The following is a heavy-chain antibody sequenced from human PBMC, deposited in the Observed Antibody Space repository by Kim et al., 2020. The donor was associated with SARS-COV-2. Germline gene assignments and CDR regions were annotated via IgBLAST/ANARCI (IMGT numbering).Heavy chain of an antibody. CDR2: IYYSGST. Sequence: SETLSLTCTVSGGSISSYYWSWIRQPPGKGLEWIGYIYYSGSTNYNPSLKSRVTISVDTAKNQFSLKLSSVTAADTAVYYCSRDFGHSKYFSYYYGMDVWGQGTTVTVSS. CDR3: SRDFGHSKYFSYYYGMDV. J-gene: IGHJ6*02. CDR1: GGSISSYY. V-gene: IGHV4-59*12. D-gene: IGHD4-4*01.